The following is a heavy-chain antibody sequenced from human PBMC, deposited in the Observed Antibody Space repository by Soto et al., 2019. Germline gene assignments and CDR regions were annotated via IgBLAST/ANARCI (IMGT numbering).Heavy chain of an antibody. D-gene: IGHD2-8*02. CDR3: ARPARVVYAVSPTPHIGAFDI. Sequence: GESLKISCKGSGYSFTSYWIGWVRQMPGKGLEWMGIIYPGDSDTRYSPSFQGQVTISADKSISTAYLQWSSLKASDTAMYYCARPARVVYAVSPTPHIGAFDIWGQGTMVTVSS. V-gene: IGHV5-51*01. J-gene: IGHJ3*02. CDR2: IYPGDSDT. CDR1: GYSFTSYW.